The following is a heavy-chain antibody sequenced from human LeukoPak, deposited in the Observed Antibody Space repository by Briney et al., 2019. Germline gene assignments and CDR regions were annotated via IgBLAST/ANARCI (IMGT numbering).Heavy chain of an antibody. CDR3: ARQRTTAAFHFYSMDV. V-gene: IGHV5-51*01. D-gene: IGHD2-21*02. CDR1: GYTFTGDW. J-gene: IGHJ6*02. Sequence: GESLKISCKASGYTFTGDWIGWVRQMPGKGLEWMGIIYPGDSDTKYNAPFQGQVTISADKSISTAYLQWSSLKASDTAMYYCARQRTTAAFHFYSMDVWGQGTTVTVSS. CDR2: IYPGDSDT.